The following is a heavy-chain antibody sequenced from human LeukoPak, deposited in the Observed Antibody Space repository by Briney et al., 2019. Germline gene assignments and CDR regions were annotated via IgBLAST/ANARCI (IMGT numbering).Heavy chain of an antibody. CDR2: IYYSGST. CDR1: GGSISSSSYY. J-gene: IGHJ3*02. D-gene: IGHD2-15*01. Sequence: SETLSLTCTVSGGSISSSSYYWGWIRQPPGKGLEWIGSIYYSGSTYYNPSLKSRVTISVDTSKNQFSLKLSSVTAADTAVYYCARVADIVVVVAADAFDIWGQGAMVTVSS. CDR3: ARVADIVVVVAADAFDI. V-gene: IGHV4-39*01.